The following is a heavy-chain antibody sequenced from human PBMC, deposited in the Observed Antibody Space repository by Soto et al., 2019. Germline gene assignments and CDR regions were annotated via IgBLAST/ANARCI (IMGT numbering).Heavy chain of an antibody. CDR3: ARASRVWANVVVPAGQDYYYYYYMDV. V-gene: IGHV4-34*01. D-gene: IGHD2-2*01. Sequence: PSETLSLTCAVYGGSFSGYYWSWIRQPPGKGLEWIGEINHSGSTNYNPSLKSRVTISVDTSKNQFSLKLSSVTAADTAVYYCARASRVWANVVVPAGQDYYYYYYMDVWGKGTTVTVSS. CDR1: GGSFSGYY. CDR2: INHSGST. J-gene: IGHJ6*03.